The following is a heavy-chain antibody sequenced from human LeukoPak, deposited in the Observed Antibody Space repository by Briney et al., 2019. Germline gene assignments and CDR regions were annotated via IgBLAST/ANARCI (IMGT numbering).Heavy chain of an antibody. CDR1: GGSISSYY. CDR3: ARSGTTFDY. J-gene: IGHJ4*02. CDR2: IYYSGST. D-gene: IGHD1-26*01. Sequence: PSETLSLTCTVSGGSISSYYWSWIRQPPGKGLEWIGYIYYSGSTNYNPSLKSRVTIPVDTSKNQFSLKLSSVTAADTAVYYCARSGTTFDYWGQGTLVTVSS. V-gene: IGHV4-59*01.